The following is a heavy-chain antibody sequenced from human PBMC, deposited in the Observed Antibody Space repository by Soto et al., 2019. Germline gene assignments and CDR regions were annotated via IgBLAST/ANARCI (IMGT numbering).Heavy chain of an antibody. CDR2: ISSATTYI. V-gene: IGHV3-21*01. D-gene: IGHD7-27*01. Sequence: GGSLRLSCAASDFAFGSHTMAWVRQAPGKGLEWVSSISSATTYILYVDSVRGRFTISRDNAKKSLFLQMDSLTADDTAVYFCARKILTRDHSGPFDLWRQGTMVTFS. CDR1: DFAFGSHT. CDR3: ARKILTRDHSGPFDL. J-gene: IGHJ3*01.